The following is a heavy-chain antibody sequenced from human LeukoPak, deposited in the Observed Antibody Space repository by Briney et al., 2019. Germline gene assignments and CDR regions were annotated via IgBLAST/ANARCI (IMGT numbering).Heavy chain of an antibody. Sequence: SETLSLTCAVYGGSFSGYYWSWIRQPPGKGLQWIGEINHSGSTYYNPSLKSRVTISVDTSKNQFSLKLTSVTAADTAVYYCATLGEYFDSSGYYYNWGQGTLVTFSS. J-gene: IGHJ4*02. CDR2: INHSGST. D-gene: IGHD3-22*01. CDR1: GGSFSGYY. V-gene: IGHV4-34*01. CDR3: ATLGEYFDSSGYYYN.